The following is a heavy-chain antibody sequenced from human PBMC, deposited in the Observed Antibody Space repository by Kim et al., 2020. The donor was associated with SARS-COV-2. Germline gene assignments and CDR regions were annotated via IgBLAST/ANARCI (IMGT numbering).Heavy chain of an antibody. CDR2: ISYDGSNK. V-gene: IGHV3-30-3*01. CDR1: GFTFSSYA. CDR3: ASPPSGWYGDY. D-gene: IGHD6-19*01. Sequence: GGSLRLSCAASGFTFSSYAMHWVRQAPGKGLEWVAVISYDGSNKYYADSVKGRFTISRDNSKNTLYLQMNSLRAADTAVYYCASPPSGWYGDYWGEGTRVTVSS. J-gene: IGHJ4*02.